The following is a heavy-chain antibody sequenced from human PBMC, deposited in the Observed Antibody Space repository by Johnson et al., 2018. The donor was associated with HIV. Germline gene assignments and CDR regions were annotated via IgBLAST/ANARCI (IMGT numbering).Heavy chain of an antibody. CDR2: IRYDGSNK. V-gene: IGHV3-30*02. Sequence: QVQLVESGGGVVQPGGSLRLSCAASGFTFSSYGMHWVRQAPGKGLEWVAFIRYDGSNKYYADSVKGRFTISRDNSKNPLYLQMNSLRAADTAVYYCAKDRIMVRGVRGAFDIWGQGTMVTVSS. CDR3: AKDRIMVRGVRGAFDI. D-gene: IGHD3-10*01. J-gene: IGHJ3*02. CDR1: GFTFSSYG.